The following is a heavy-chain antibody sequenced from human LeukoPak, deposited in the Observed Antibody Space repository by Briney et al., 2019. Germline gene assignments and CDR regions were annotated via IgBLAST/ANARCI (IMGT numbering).Heavy chain of an antibody. CDR2: TYYRSKRYK. J-gene: IGHJ1*01. CDR3: ARGPSYFQH. CDR1: GDSVSSNSAT. Sequence: SQTLSLTCAISGDSVSSNSATWNWIRQSPSRGLEWLGRTYYRSKRYKYYAVSVKGRITINPDTSKNQFSLQLTSVTPEDTAVHYCARGPSYFQHWGQGTLVTVSS. V-gene: IGHV6-1*01.